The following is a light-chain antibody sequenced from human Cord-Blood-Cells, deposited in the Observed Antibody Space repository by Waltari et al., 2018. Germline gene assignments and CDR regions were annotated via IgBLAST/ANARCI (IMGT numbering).Light chain of an antibody. CDR2: DAS. CDR1: QGISSA. Sequence: AIQLTQSPSSLSASVGDRVTITCRASQGISSALAGYQQKPGKAPKLLIYDASSVESGVPSRFSGSGSGTDFTLTISSLQPEYFATYYCQQFNSDPLTFGPGTKVDIK. V-gene: IGKV1-13*02. J-gene: IGKJ3*01. CDR3: QQFNSDPLT.